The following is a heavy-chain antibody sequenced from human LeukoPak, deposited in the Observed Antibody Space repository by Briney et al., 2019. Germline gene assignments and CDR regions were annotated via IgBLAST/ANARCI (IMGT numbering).Heavy chain of an antibody. J-gene: IGHJ5*02. CDR3: ARGAGLAVAGWYDP. Sequence: PSETLSLTCIVSGDSISPYYWSWIRQPPGKGLEWIGYVYHSGTTNYNPSLKSRVTISVDTCKNQFSLKLTSVTAADTAVYYCARGAGLAVAGWYDPWGQGTLVTVSS. D-gene: IGHD6-19*01. V-gene: IGHV4-59*01. CDR1: GDSISPYY. CDR2: VYHSGTT.